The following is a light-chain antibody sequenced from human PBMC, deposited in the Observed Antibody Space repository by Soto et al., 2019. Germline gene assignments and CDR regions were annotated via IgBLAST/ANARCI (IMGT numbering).Light chain of an antibody. CDR3: QQHDVWPAT. CDR2: GAS. CDR1: QSVGSD. J-gene: IGKJ1*01. V-gene: IGKV3-15*01. Sequence: EIVMTQSPATLSVSPGERFTLSCRASQSVGSDLAWYQQKPGQAPRLLIYGASTRATGIPARFSGSGSGTEFTLTISSLKSEDFAVYYCQQHDVWPATFGQGTKVDIK.